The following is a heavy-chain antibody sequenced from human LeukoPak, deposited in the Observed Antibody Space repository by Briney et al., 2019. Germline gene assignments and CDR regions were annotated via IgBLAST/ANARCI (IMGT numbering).Heavy chain of an antibody. CDR1: EFTLRSYS. V-gene: IGHV3-21*01. Sequence: GGSLRLSCAASEFTLRSYSMHWVRQAPGKGLEWVSYISTSSTYIYYADSVKGRFTISRDNAKNSLYLHMNILRAEDTAVYFCARDASGSSIGLIDFWGQGTLVTVSS. J-gene: IGHJ4*02. D-gene: IGHD1-26*01. CDR2: ISTSSTYI. CDR3: ARDASGSSIGLIDF.